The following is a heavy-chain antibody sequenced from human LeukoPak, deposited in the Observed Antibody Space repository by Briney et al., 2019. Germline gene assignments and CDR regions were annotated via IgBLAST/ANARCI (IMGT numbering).Heavy chain of an antibody. CDR3: ARSPRYYYNYYGMDV. CDR1: GFTFSSYG. Sequence: GGSLRLSCVASGFTFSSYGIHWVRQAPGKGLQWVVLISYDGSNKYYADSVKGRFTISRDNSKNTLYLQTNSLRDEDTAVYYCARSPRYYYNYYGMDVWGQGTTVTVSS. CDR2: ISYDGSNK. V-gene: IGHV3-30*03. J-gene: IGHJ6*02.